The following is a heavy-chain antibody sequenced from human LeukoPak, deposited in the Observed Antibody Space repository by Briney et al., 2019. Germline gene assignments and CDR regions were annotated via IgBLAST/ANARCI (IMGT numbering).Heavy chain of an antibody. Sequence: SVKVSCKASGGAFSSYAISWVREAPGQGLEWMGRIIPIFGTANYAQKFQGRVTITTDESTSTAYMELSSLRSEDTAVYYCAIVVGDFWSGSYYYYYYMDVWGKGTTVTVSS. V-gene: IGHV1-69*05. D-gene: IGHD3-3*01. CDR3: AIVVGDFWSGSYYYYYYMDV. CDR2: IIPIFGTA. CDR1: GGAFSSYA. J-gene: IGHJ6*03.